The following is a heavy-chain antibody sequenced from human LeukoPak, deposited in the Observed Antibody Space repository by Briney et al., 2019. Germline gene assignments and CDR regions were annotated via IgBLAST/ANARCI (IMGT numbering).Heavy chain of an antibody. Sequence: SETLSLTCAVYGGSFSGYYWSWIRQPPGKGLEWIGEINHSGSTNYNPSLKSRVTISVDTSKNQFSLKLSSVAAADTAVYYCARWVVPAAAHFVYWGQGTLVTVSS. CDR2: INHSGST. J-gene: IGHJ4*02. CDR1: GGSFSGYY. CDR3: ARWVVPAAAHFVY. V-gene: IGHV4-34*01. D-gene: IGHD2-2*01.